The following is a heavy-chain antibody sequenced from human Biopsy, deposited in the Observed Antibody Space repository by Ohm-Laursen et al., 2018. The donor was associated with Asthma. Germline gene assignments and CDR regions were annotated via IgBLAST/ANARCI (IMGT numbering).Heavy chain of an antibody. Sequence: SLRLSCAASGFTFRSYATHWVRQAPGKGLEWVAVGGSYYDGGLKYYADSVNGRFTVSRDDSKNTLYLQMNSLRPDDTAVYYCARDVMEWYLPAFDFWGQGTLVTAPS. CDR1: GFTFRSYA. J-gene: IGHJ4*02. CDR2: GGSYYDGGLK. CDR3: ARDVMEWYLPAFDF. V-gene: IGHV3-30-3*01. D-gene: IGHD3-3*01.